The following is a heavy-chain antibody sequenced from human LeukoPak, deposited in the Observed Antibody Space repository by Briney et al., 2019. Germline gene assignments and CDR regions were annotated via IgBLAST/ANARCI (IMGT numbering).Heavy chain of an antibody. D-gene: IGHD6-19*01. CDR2: ISGNGGST. CDR1: GFIFRSYA. J-gene: IGHJ4*02. CDR3: AKASLAANYDSSGWYFFDY. Sequence: GGSLRLSCAASGFIFRSYAMTWVRQAPGKGLEWVSTISGNGGSTYFADAMKGRFTISRDNSKNTLYLQMNSLRAEDTAVYYCAKASLAANYDSSGWYFFDYWGQGTLVTVSS. V-gene: IGHV3-23*01.